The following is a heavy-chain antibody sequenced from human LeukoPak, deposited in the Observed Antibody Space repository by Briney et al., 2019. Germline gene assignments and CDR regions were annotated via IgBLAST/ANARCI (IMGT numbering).Heavy chain of an antibody. J-gene: IGHJ4*02. CDR3: AKIGPPRYCSSTSCYLDY. V-gene: IGHV3-23*01. CDR1: GFTFSSYA. D-gene: IGHD2-2*01. CDR2: LSGSCGST. Sequence: GGSLRLSCAASGFTFSSYAMSWVRQAAGKGLEWVSALSGSCGSTYYADSVKGRFTISRDNSKNTLYLQMNSLRAEDTAVYYCAKIGPPRYCSSTSCYLDYWGQGTLVTVSS.